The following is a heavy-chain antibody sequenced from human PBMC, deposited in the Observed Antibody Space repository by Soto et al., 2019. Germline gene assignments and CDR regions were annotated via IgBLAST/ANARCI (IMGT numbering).Heavy chain of an antibody. J-gene: IGHJ6*02. CDR2: IRSKVYGETT. D-gene: IGHD2-2*01. V-gene: IGHV3-49*03. Sequence: GGSLRLSCAASGFTFPDYALTWFRLPPGRGLEWVGFIRSKVYGETTEYAASVKGRFTFSRDDSGSIAYLQMTSLKAEDTAVYYCTTAAVTSRYYFYTLDVWGQGTTVTVSS. CDR1: GFTFPDYA. CDR3: TTAAVTSRYYFYTLDV.